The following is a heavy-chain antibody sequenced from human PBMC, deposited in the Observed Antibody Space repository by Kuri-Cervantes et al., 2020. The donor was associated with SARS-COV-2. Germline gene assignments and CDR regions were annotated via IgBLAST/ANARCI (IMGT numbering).Heavy chain of an antibody. CDR2: ISSSSSYI. CDR3: ARGGIAAAGKSLQH. J-gene: IGHJ1*01. V-gene: IGHV3-21*01. D-gene: IGHD6-13*01. Sequence: GESLKISCAASGFTFSSYSMNWVRQAPGKGLEWVSSISSSSSYIYYADSVKGRFTISRDNAKNSLYLQMNSLRAEDTAVYYCARGGIAAAGKSLQHWGQGTLVTVSS. CDR1: GFTFSSYS.